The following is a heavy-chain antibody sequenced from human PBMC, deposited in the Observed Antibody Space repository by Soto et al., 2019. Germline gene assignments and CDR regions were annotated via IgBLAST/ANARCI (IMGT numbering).Heavy chain of an antibody. D-gene: IGHD3-3*01. J-gene: IGHJ4*02. CDR3: ARGHYDFWSGYFATIDY. V-gene: IGHV4-59*08. CDR1: GGSISNYY. CDR2: IHYSGST. Sequence: LSLTCTVSGGSISNYYWSWIRQPPGKGLEWIGYIHYSGSTNYNPSLKSRVTISADTSKNQFSLKLSSVTAADTAVYYCARGHYDFWSGYFATIDYWGQGTLVTASS.